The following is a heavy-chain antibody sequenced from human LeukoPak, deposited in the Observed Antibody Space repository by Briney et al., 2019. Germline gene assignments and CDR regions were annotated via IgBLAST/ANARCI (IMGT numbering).Heavy chain of an antibody. D-gene: IGHD5-18*01. V-gene: IGHV4-34*01. CDR3: ARGLVVFGYSYALRPRFDY. J-gene: IGHJ4*02. Sequence: SETLSLTCAVYGGSFSGYYWSWIRQPPGKGLEWIGEINHSGSTNYNPSLKSRVTISVDTSKNQFSLKLSSVTAADTAVYYCARGLVVFGYSYALRPRFDYWGQGTLVTVSS. CDR1: GGSFSGYY. CDR2: INHSGST.